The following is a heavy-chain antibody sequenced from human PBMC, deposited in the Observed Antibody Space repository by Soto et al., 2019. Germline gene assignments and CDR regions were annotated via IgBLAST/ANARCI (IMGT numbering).Heavy chain of an antibody. D-gene: IGHD3-16*01. Sequence: QVQLVQSGAEVKKTGSSVKVSCKTSGGTFSTFGISWVRQAPGQGLEWMGGIIPFFGTAEYSQKFEDRITITADESTNTVYKDLRSLASGDKAIYYCARTAPMDAGDKYYYDFWGQGALVTVSS. V-gene: IGHV1-69*01. J-gene: IGHJ4*02. CDR1: GGTFSTFG. CDR2: IIPFFGTA. CDR3: ARTAPMDAGDKYYYDF.